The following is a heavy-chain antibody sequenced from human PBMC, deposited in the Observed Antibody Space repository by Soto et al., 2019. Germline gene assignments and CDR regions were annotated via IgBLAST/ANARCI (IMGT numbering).Heavy chain of an antibody. V-gene: IGHV5-51*01. D-gene: IGHD2-21*01. CDR1: GYSFTTYW. CDR2: IYPGDSDT. Sequence: GESLKISCKGSGYSFTTYWIGWVRQMPGKGLEWMGIIYPGDSDTRYSPSFQGQITISADKSTSTAYLQWSSLKASDTAMYYCARRDDSPTAEYFQHWGQGTLVTVSS. J-gene: IGHJ1*01. CDR3: ARRDDSPTAEYFQH.